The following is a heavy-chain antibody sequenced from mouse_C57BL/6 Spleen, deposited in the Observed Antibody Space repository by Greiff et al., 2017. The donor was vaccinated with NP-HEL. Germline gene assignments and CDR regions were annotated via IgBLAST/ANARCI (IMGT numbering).Heavy chain of an antibody. D-gene: IGHD2-3*01. V-gene: IGHV5-17*01. J-gene: IGHJ4*01. Sequence: EVHLVESGGGLVKPGGSLKLSCAASGFTFSDYGMHWVRQAPEKGLEWVAYISSGSSTIYYADTVKGRFTISRDNAKNTLFLQMTSLRSEDTAMYYCARRDGYYPSYYAMDYWGQGTSVTVSS. CDR2: ISSGSSTI. CDR1: GFTFSDYG. CDR3: ARRDGYYPSYYAMDY.